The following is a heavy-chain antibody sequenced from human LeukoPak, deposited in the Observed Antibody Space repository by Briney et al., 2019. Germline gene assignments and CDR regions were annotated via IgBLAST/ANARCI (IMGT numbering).Heavy chain of an antibody. J-gene: IGHJ4*02. CDR2: IIPILGIA. CDR3: ASTTVTTFAGRSYDY. V-gene: IGHV1-69*04. CDR1: GYTFTSYA. Sequence: GASVKVSCKASGYTFTSYAISWVRQAPGQGLEWMGRIIPILGIANYAQKFQGRVTITADKSTSTAYMELSSLRSEDTAVYYCASTTVTTFAGRSYDYWGQGTLVTVSS. D-gene: IGHD4-17*01.